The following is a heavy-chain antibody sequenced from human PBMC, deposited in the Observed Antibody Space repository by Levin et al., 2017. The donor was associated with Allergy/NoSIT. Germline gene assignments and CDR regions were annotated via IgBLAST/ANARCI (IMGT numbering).Heavy chain of an antibody. CDR2: IIPILGIA. Sequence: GGSLRLSCKASGGTFSSYTISWVRQAPGQGLEWMGRIIPILGIANYAQKFQGRVTITADKSTSTAYMELSSLRSEDTAVYYCAREWGDWFGEYGGPGPYYYYMDVWGKGTTVTVSS. CDR3: AREWGDWFGEYGGPGPYYYYMDV. J-gene: IGHJ6*03. V-gene: IGHV1-69*04. D-gene: IGHD3-10*01. CDR1: GGTFSSYT.